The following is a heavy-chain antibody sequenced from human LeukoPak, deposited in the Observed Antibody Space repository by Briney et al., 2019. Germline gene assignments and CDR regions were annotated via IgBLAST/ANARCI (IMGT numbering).Heavy chain of an antibody. CDR2: IYYSGST. CDR3: ARLDPLWGDGYNYYFDY. CDR1: GGSISSYY. Sequence: SETLSLTCTVSGGSISSYYWSWIRQPPGKRLEWIGYIYYSGSTNYNPSLKSRVTISVDTSKNQFSLKLSSVTAADTAVYYCARLDPLWGDGYNYYFDYWGQGTLVTVSS. V-gene: IGHV4-59*08. D-gene: IGHD5-24*01. J-gene: IGHJ4*02.